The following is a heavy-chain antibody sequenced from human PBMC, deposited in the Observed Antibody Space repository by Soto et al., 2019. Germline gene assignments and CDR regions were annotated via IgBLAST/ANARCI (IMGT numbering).Heavy chain of an antibody. CDR1: GYSFTSYW. Sequence: PGESLKISCKGSGYSFTSYWISWVRQMPGKGLEWMGRIDPSDSYTNYSPSFQGHVTISADKSISTAYLQWSSLKASDTAMYYCARRGVVITHQIYYYYGMDVWGQGTTVTVSS. CDR3: ARRGVVITHQIYYYYGMDV. CDR2: IDPSDSYT. J-gene: IGHJ6*02. D-gene: IGHD3-22*01. V-gene: IGHV5-10-1*01.